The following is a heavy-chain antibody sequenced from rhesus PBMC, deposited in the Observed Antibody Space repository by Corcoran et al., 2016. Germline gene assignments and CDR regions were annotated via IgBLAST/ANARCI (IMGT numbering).Heavy chain of an antibody. CDR3: ARDLRTYGLDS. CDR1: GGSISSNY. Sequence: QVQLQESGPGLVKPLETLSLTCAVSGGSISSNYWSWIRQPPGKGLEWIGYIKGSGSSTTSNPSLKGRVTLSVDTSKNQFSLKLSSVTAADTAVYYCARDLRTYGLDSWGQGVVVTVSS. J-gene: IGHJ6*01. V-gene: IGHV4S11*01. CDR2: IKGSGSST. D-gene: IGHD4-29*01.